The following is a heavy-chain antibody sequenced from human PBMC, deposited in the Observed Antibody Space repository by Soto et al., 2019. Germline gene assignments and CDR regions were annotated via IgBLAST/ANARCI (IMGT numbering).Heavy chain of an antibody. D-gene: IGHD3-10*01. Sequence: PGESLKISCKGSGYSFTSYWIGWVRQMPGKGLEWMGIIYPGDSDTRYSPSFQGQVTISADKSISTAYLEWSSLKASDTAMYYCAGGGVRGVITRTRDYYGMDVWGQGTTVTVSS. V-gene: IGHV5-51*01. CDR3: AGGGVRGVITRTRDYYGMDV. J-gene: IGHJ6*02. CDR1: GYSFTSYW. CDR2: IYPGDSDT.